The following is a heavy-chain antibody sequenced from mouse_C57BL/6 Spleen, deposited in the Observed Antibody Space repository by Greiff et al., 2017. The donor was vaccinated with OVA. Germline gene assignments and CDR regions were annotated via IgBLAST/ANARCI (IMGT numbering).Heavy chain of an antibody. Sequence: QVHVKQPGAELVKPGASVKLSCKASGYTFTSYWMQWVKQRPGQGLEWIGEIDPSDSYTNYNQKFKGKATLTVDTSSSTAYMQLSSLTSEDSAVYYCARRDYSNYGFAYWGQGTLVTVSA. J-gene: IGHJ3*01. CDR3: ARRDYSNYGFAY. D-gene: IGHD2-5*01. V-gene: IGHV1-50*01. CDR1: GYTFTSYW. CDR2: IDPSDSYT.